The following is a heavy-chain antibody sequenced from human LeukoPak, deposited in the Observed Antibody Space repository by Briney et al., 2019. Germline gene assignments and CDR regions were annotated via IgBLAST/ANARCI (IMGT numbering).Heavy chain of an antibody. D-gene: IGHD2-15*01. CDR1: GFTFRNYW. CDR2: IKQDGSEK. V-gene: IGHV3-7*03. CDR3: ASDPGY. Sequence: GGSLRLSCAASGFTFRNYWMSWVRQAPGKGLEWVANIKQDGSEKYCVDSVKGRFTISRDNAKNSLYLQMNSLRVEDTAMYYCASDPGYWGQGTMVTVSS. J-gene: IGHJ3*01.